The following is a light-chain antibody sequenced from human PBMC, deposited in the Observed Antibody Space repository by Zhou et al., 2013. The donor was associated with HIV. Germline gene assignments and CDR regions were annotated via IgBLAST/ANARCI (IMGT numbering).Light chain of an antibody. CDR3: QQYNNWPPMYT. J-gene: IGKJ2*01. V-gene: IGKV3-15*01. Sequence: EIVMTQSPATLSVSPGEGATLSCRASQSFSSKLAWYQQKPGQVPRLLIYGASTRATGIPARFSGSGSGTEFTLTITSLQSEDFAVYYCQQYNNWPPMYTFGQGTRLEI. CDR1: QSFSSK. CDR2: GAS.